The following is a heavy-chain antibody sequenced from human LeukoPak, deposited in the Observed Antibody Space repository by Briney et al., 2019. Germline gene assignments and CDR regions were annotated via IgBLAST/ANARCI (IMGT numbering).Heavy chain of an antibody. J-gene: IGHJ3*02. V-gene: IGHV4-59*01. CDR2: IYYSGST. Sequence: PSETLSLTCTVSGGSISSYYWSWIRQPPGKGLEWIGYIYYSGSTNYNPSLKSRVTISVDTSKNQFSLKLSSVTAADTAVYYCARAWIGYGPFDIWGQGTMVTVSS. D-gene: IGHD3-3*01. CDR1: GGSISSYY. CDR3: ARAWIGYGPFDI.